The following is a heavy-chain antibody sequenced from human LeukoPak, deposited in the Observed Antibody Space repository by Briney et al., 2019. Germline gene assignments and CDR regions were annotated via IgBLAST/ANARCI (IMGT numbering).Heavy chain of an antibody. V-gene: IGHV5-51*01. Sequence: GESLKISCKASGYSFTSYWIGWVRQMPGKGLEWMGIIDPSDSETRYTPSFQGQVTISVDKSLTTAYLQWNSLKASDAAMYYCARQTAMGRSGDYWGQGTLVTVSS. CDR2: IDPSDSET. D-gene: IGHD5-18*01. J-gene: IGHJ4*02. CDR3: ARQTAMGRSGDY. CDR1: GYSFTSYW.